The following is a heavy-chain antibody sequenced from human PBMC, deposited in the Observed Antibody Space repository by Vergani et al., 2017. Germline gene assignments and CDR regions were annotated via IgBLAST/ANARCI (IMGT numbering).Heavy chain of an antibody. CDR2: ITYNGGRT. Sequence: EVRLLESGGGLVQPGGSLRLSCAASGFTFNIYAMSWVRQAPGKGLEWVSTITYNGGRTYYADSVTGRFTISRDNSKNTLYLQMNSLRAEDTAVYYCAKVGGYSNYHVFDYWGQGTLVTVSS. D-gene: IGHD4-11*01. CDR3: AKVGGYSNYHVFDY. V-gene: IGHV3-23*01. CDR1: GFTFNIYA. J-gene: IGHJ4*02.